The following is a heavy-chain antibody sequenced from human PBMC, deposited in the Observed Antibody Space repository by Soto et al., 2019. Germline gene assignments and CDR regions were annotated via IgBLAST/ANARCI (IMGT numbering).Heavy chain of an antibody. J-gene: IGHJ5*02. CDR3: ASDLGEWGFGESSWFDP. Sequence: PSETLSLTCTVSGGSISSSSYYWGWIRQPPGKGLEWIGSIYYSGSTYYNPSLKSRVTISVDTSKNQFSLKLSSVTAADTAVYYSASDLGEWGFGESSWFDPWGQGTLVTVSS. V-gene: IGHV4-39*01. D-gene: IGHD3-10*01. CDR1: GGSISSSSYY. CDR2: IYYSGST.